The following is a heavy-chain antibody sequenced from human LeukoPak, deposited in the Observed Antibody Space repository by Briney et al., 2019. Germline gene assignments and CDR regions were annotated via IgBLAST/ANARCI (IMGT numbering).Heavy chain of an antibody. CDR2: ISSNGGST. CDR1: GFTFSSYA. V-gene: IGHV3-64*02. J-gene: IGHJ4*02. D-gene: IGHD3-10*01. Sequence: EGSLRLSCAASGFTFSSYAMHWVRQAPGKGLEYVSAISSNGGSTYYADSVKGRFTISRDNSKNTLYLQMGSLRAEDMAVYYCARSSMVRGVIILDYWGQGTLVTVSS. CDR3: ARSSMVRGVIILDY.